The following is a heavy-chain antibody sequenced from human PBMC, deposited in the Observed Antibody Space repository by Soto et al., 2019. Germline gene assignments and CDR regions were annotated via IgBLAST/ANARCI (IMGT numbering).Heavy chain of an antibody. CDR2: INPDNGNT. D-gene: IGHD2-15*01. CDR3: ARGIATGQLDP. J-gene: IGHJ5*02. V-gene: IGHV1-3*01. Sequence: QVQLVQSGAEVKKPGASVKISCKASGYTFTRYTMNWVRQAPGQRLEWMGWINPDNGNTKSSQKLQDRVIITRDSSARTSYMDLSSLRSEDTAVYYCARGIATGQLDPWGQGTLVNVSS. CDR1: GYTFTRYT.